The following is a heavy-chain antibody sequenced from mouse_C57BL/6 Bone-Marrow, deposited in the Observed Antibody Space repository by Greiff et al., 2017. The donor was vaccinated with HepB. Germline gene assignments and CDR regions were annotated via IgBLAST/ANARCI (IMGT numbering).Heavy chain of an antibody. CDR3: ARGGGVTTVVATDYAMDY. CDR2: IYPGSGNT. V-gene: IGHV1-66*01. CDR1: GYSFTSYY. J-gene: IGHJ4*01. D-gene: IGHD1-1*01. Sequence: QVHVKQSGPELVKPGASVKISCKASGYSFTSYYIHWVKQRPGQGLEWIGWIYPGSGNTKYNEKFKGKATLTADTSSSTAYMQLSSLTSEDSAVYYCARGGGVTTVVATDYAMDYWGQGTSVTVSS.